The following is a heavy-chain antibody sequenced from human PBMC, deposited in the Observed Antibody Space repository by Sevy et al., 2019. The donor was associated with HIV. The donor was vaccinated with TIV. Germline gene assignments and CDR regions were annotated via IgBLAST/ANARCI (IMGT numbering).Heavy chain of an antibody. CDR3: ARVRIAVANWFDP. J-gene: IGHJ5*02. D-gene: IGHD6-19*01. CDR1: GFTFSSYA. Sequence: GGSLRLSCAASGFTFSSYAMHWVRQAPGKGLEWVAVISYDGSNKYYADSVKGRFTISRDNSKNTLYLQMNSLRAEDTAVYYCARVRIAVANWFDPWGQGTLVTVSS. CDR2: ISYDGSNK. V-gene: IGHV3-30*04.